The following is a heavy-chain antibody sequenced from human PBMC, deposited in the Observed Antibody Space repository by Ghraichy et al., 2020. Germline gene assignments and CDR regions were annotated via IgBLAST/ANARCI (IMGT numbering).Heavy chain of an antibody. CDR1: GASISNNNYY. CDR2: IYTSGGT. D-gene: IGHD5-12*01. J-gene: IGHJ4*02. CDR3: AYSSYSGYDYYFDY. V-gene: IGHV4-61*02. Sequence: SETLSLTCNVSGASISNNNYYWSWFRQPAGKGLEWIGRIYTSGGTNFNPSLKSRVTMSLDTSKNQFSLRLSSVTAADTAVFYCAYSSYSGYDYYFDYWGQGILVTISS.